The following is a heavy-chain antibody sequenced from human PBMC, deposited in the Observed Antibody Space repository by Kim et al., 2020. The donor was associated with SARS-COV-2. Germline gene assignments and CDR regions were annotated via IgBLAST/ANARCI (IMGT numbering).Heavy chain of an antibody. V-gene: IGHV3-11*01. CDR3: AREGELSSMDV. D-gene: IGHD3-10*02. J-gene: IGHJ6*04. Sequence: YSDDSVKGRFTISRDNAKNSLYLQMNSLRAEDTAVYYCAREGELSSMDVWGKGTTVTVSS.